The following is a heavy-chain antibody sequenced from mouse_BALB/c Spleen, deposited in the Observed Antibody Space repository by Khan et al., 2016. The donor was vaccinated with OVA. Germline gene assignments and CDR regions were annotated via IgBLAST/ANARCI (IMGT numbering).Heavy chain of an antibody. V-gene: IGHV3-2*02. CDR1: GYSITSEFA. CDR3: ARKDYYDYDPFPY. D-gene: IGHD2-4*01. CDR2: ISYSGNT. J-gene: IGHJ3*01. Sequence: EVQLVESGPGLVQPSQSLSLTCTVTGYSITSEFAWNWIRQFPGNKLEWMGYISYSGNTRYNPSLKSLISITRDTSRNQFFLQLNSVTTEDTATYYCARKDYYDYDPFPYWGQGTLVTVSA.